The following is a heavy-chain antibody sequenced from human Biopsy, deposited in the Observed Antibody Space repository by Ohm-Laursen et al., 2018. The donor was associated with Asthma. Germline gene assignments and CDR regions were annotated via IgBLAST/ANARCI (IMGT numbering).Heavy chain of an antibody. J-gene: IGHJ4*02. CDR1: GFTFHNYV. CDR2: IFFDGSNK. D-gene: IGHD1-26*01. V-gene: IGHV3-30-3*01. CDR3: AKEVFPGWELRRGPDS. Sequence: SLRLSCAAPGFTFHNYVMHWVRQAPGKGLEWVAGIFFDGSNKYYADSVKGRFTISRDNSKDTLYLQVNSLRAEDTAVYFCAKEVFPGWELRRGPDSWGQGTLVTVSS.